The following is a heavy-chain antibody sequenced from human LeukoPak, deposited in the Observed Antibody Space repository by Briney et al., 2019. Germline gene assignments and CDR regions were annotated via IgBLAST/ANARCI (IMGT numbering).Heavy chain of an antibody. CDR3: ARDAWFGENY. CDR1: GFTFNTYW. J-gene: IGHJ4*02. D-gene: IGHD3-10*01. CDR2: IRQDGSDK. Sequence: GGSLRLSCAASGFTFNTYWMSWVRQAPGKGLEWVANIRQDGSDKYYVDSVKGRFTISRDNAKNSLYLQMNSLRAEDTAVYYCARDAWFGENYWGQGTLVTVSS. V-gene: IGHV3-7*01.